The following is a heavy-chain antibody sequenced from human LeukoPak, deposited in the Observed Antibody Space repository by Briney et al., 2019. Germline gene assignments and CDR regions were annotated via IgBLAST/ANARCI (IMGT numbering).Heavy chain of an antibody. J-gene: IGHJ3*02. D-gene: IGHD6-19*01. V-gene: IGHV3-21*01. CDR3: ARASIAVAGDFDAFDI. CDR1: GFTFSSYS. Sequence: PGGSLRLSCAASGFTFSSYSMNWVRQAPGKGLEWVSSISSSSSYIYYADSVKGRFTISRDNAKNSLYLQMNSLRAEDTAVYYCARASIAVAGDFDAFDIWGQGTMVTVSS. CDR2: ISSSSSYI.